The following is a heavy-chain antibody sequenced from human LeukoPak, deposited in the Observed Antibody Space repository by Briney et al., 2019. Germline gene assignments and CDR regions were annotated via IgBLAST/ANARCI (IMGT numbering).Heavy chain of an antibody. D-gene: IGHD3-22*01. CDR2: IRYDGSNK. J-gene: IGHJ3*02. CDR3: AKDLYSSGDAFDI. Sequence: PGGSLRLSCAASGFTFSSYGMHWVRQAPGKGLEWVAFIRYDGSNKYYADSVKGRFTISRDNSKNTLYLQMNSLRAEDTAVYYCAKDLYSSGDAFDIWGQGTMVTVSS. V-gene: IGHV3-30*02. CDR1: GFTFSSYG.